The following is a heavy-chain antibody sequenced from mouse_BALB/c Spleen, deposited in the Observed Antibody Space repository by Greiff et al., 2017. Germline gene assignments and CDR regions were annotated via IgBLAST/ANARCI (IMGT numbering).Heavy chain of an antibody. D-gene: IGHD1-1*02. V-gene: IGHV7-3*02. CDR3: ARDEVADY. J-gene: IGHJ2*01. CDR1: GFTFTDYY. Sequence: EVKLQESGGGLVQPGGSLRLSCATSGFTFTDYYMSWVRQPPGKALEWLGFIRNKANGYTTEYSASVKGRFTISRDNSQSILYLQMNTLRAEDSATYYCARDEVADYWGQGTTLTVSS. CDR2: IRNKANGYTT.